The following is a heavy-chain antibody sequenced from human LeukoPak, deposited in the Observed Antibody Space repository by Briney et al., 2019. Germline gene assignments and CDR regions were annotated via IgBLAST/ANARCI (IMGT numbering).Heavy chain of an antibody. Sequence: GGSLRLSCAASGFTFDDYAMHWVRQAPGKGLEWVSGISRNSGSIGYADSVKGRFTTSRDNAKNSLYLQMNSLRAEDTALYYCAKDSGSGWQYNWFDPWGQGTLVTVSS. D-gene: IGHD6-19*01. CDR2: ISRNSGSI. CDR3: AKDSGSGWQYNWFDP. CDR1: GFTFDDYA. V-gene: IGHV3-9*01. J-gene: IGHJ5*02.